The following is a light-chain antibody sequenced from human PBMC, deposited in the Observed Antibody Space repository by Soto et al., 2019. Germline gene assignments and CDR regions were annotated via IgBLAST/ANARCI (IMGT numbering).Light chain of an antibody. V-gene: IGLV2-8*01. Sequence: QSVLAQPASVSGSPGQSITISCTGTSSDVGGYNYVSWYQQYPGKAPKIMIYEVSKRPSGVPDRFSGSKSGNTASRTVSGLQAEDEADYYCGSYADSNNYVFGTGTKVTVL. CDR3: GSYADSNNYV. CDR2: EVS. J-gene: IGLJ1*01. CDR1: SSDVGGYNY.